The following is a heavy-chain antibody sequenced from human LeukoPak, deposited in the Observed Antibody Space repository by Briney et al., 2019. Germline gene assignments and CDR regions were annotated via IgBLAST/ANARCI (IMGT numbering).Heavy chain of an antibody. J-gene: IGHJ4*02. Sequence: SETLSLTCTVSGYSISSGYYWGWIRQPPGKGLEWIGSIYHSGSTYYNPSLKSRVTISVDTSKNQFSLKLSSVTAADTAVYYCAREELVVVAAIDYWGQGTLVTVSS. D-gene: IGHD2-15*01. CDR1: GYSISSGYY. CDR3: AREELVVVAAIDY. V-gene: IGHV4-38-2*02. CDR2: IYHSGST.